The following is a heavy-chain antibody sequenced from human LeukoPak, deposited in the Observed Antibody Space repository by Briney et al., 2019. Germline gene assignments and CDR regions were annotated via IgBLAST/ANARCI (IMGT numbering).Heavy chain of an antibody. CDR3: ARATVVTPAAFDY. D-gene: IGHD4-23*01. CDR1: GGTFSSYA. Sequence: ASVKVSCKASGGTFSSYAISWVRQAPGQGLEWMGWISAYNGNTNYAQKLQGRVTMTTDTSTSTAYMELRSLRSDDTAVYYCARATVVTPAAFDYWGQGTLVTVSS. V-gene: IGHV1-18*01. CDR2: ISAYNGNT. J-gene: IGHJ4*02.